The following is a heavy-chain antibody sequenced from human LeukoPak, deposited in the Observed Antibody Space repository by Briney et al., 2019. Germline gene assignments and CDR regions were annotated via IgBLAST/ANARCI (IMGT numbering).Heavy chain of an antibody. Sequence: GGSLRLSCAASGFSLGDYYMSWIRQAPGKGLEWVSYISTSGSTIYYGDSVKGRCTISRDNAKKSLYLQMNSLRAEDTAVYYCARDQGVYCSGGSCTAFDIWGQGTMVTVSS. V-gene: IGHV3-11*04. CDR1: GFSLGDYY. CDR2: ISTSGSTI. J-gene: IGHJ3*02. D-gene: IGHD2-15*01. CDR3: ARDQGVYCSGGSCTAFDI.